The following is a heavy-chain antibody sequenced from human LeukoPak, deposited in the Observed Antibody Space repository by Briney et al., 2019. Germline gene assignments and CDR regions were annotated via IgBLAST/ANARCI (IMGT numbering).Heavy chain of an antibody. CDR2: ISGSGGST. Sequence: GGSLRLSCAASGFTFNKYSMNWVRQAPGKGLEWVSAISGSGGSTYYADSVKGRFTISRDNSKNTLYLQMNSLRAEDTAVYYCAKPPITMVRGETFDYWGQGTLVTVSS. J-gene: IGHJ4*02. CDR1: GFTFNKYS. D-gene: IGHD3-10*01. CDR3: AKPPITMVRGETFDY. V-gene: IGHV3-23*01.